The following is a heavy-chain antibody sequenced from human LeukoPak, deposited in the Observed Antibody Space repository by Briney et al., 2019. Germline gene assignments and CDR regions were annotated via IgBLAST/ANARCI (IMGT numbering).Heavy chain of an antibody. Sequence: PSETLSLTCTVSGGSISSYYWSWIRQPPGKGLEWIGYIYYSGSTNYNPSLKSRVTISVDTSKNQFSLKLSSVTAADTAVYYCARSDSGSRGYYFDYWGQGTLVTVSS. D-gene: IGHD6-13*01. J-gene: IGHJ4*02. V-gene: IGHV4-59*08. CDR3: ARSDSGSRGYYFDY. CDR1: GGSISSYY. CDR2: IYYSGST.